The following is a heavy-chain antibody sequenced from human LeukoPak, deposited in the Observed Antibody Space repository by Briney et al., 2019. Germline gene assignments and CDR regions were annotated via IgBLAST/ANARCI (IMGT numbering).Heavy chain of an antibody. J-gene: IGHJ4*02. CDR2: ISDSSNVT. Sequence: GGSLRLSCAASGFTFSSYSMNWVRQAPGKGLEWVSYISDSSNVTHYADSVKGRFTISRDNAKNSLFLQMNSLGAEDTAVYYCARDGTGTHISLGYFDYWGQGTLVTVSS. D-gene: IGHD1-1*01. CDR3: ARDGTGTHISLGYFDY. CDR1: GFTFSSYS. V-gene: IGHV3-48*04.